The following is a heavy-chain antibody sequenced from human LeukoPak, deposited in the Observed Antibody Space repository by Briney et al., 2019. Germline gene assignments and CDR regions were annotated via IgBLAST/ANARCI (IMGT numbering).Heavy chain of an antibody. CDR1: GRSISSYY. V-gene: IGHV4-59*08. D-gene: IGHD3-10*01. CDR2: IYYSGSN. J-gene: IGHJ4*02. CDR3: ARPSRPRISMVRGAQPMSPLDY. Sequence: SETLSLTCTVSGRSISSYYWSWIRQPPGKGLEWIGYIYYSGSNNYNPSRKSRVTISVDTSKNQFAPKQSPLTAADPAVYYFARPSRPRISMVRGAQPMSPLDYWGQGTLVTVSS.